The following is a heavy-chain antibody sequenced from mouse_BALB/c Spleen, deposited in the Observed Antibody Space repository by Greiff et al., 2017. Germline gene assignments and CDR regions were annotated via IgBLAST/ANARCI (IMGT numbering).Heavy chain of an antibody. CDR3: ARDPVFYGGYFDV. CDR1: GFSLTSYG. CDR2: IWAGGST. V-gene: IGHV2-9*02. Sequence: QVQLKESGPGLVAPSQSLSITCTVSGFSLTSYGVHWVRQPQGKGLEWLGVIWAGGSTNYNSALMSRLSISKDNSKSQVFLKMNSLQTDDTAMYYCARDPVFYGGYFDVWGAGTTVTVSS. J-gene: IGHJ1*01. D-gene: IGHD1-1*01.